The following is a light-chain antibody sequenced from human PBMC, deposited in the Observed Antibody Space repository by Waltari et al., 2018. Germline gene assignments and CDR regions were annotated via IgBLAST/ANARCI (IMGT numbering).Light chain of an antibody. J-gene: IGKJ1*01. V-gene: IGKV3-20*01. Sequence: IVLTQSSGTLSLSPGERATLSCRASQRVHIYLAWYQQKPGQAPRLLIHHTSTRAAGIPDRCSGSGSGTDFSLTSSGLEPEDFAVYYCQHDKNLPVSFGQGTKVEIK. CDR3: QHDKNLPVS. CDR2: HTS. CDR1: QRVHIY.